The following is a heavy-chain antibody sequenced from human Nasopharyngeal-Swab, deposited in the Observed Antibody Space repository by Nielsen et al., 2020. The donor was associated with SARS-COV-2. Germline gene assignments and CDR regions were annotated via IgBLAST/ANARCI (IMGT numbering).Heavy chain of an antibody. J-gene: IGHJ4*02. CDR1: GFGFSAFA. CDR2: AGGNDGST. D-gene: IGHD6-19*01. V-gene: IGHV3-23*01. CDR3: AKKYGTRGWYVGLDY. Sequence: GGSLRLSCAASGFGFSAFAMSWVRQAPGKGLEWVSAAGGNDGSTFYADSVRGRLTISRDNSKNTLYLQMNSLRAEDTALYYCAKKYGTRGWYVGLDYWGQGTQVTVSS.